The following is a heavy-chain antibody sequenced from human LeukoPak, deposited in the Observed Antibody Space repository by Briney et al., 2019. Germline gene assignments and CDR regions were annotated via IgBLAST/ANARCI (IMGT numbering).Heavy chain of an antibody. CDR2: MSYDGSSK. J-gene: IGHJ4*02. CDR3: ARAYTYYDILTGFDY. V-gene: IGHV3-30*03. D-gene: IGHD3-9*01. Sequence: PGKSLRLSCAASGFTFSNYGMHWVRQAPGKGLKWVAVMSYDGSSKYYADSVKGRFTISRDNSKNTLYLQMNSLRAEDTAVYYCARAYTYYDILTGFDYWGQGTLVTASS. CDR1: GFTFSNYG.